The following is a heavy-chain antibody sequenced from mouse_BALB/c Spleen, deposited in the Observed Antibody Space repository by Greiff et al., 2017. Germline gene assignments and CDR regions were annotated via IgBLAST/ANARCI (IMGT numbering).Heavy chain of an antibody. CDR1: GFTFSSFG. J-gene: IGHJ4*01. Sequence: EVQRVESGGGLVQPGGSRKLSCAASGFTFSSFGMHWVRQAPEKGLEWVAYISSGSSTIYYADTVKGRFTISRDNPKNTLFLQMTSLRSEDTAMYYCARFYRHYAMDYWGQGTSVTVSS. CDR2: ISSGSSTI. D-gene: IGHD2-14*01. CDR3: ARFYRHYAMDY. V-gene: IGHV5-17*02.